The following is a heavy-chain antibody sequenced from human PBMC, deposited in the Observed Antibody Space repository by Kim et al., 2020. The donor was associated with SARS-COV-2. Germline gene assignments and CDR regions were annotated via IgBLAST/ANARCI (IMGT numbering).Heavy chain of an antibody. CDR3: ARVPVGASSWYYFDS. D-gene: IGHD6-13*01. J-gene: IGHJ4*02. V-gene: IGHV3-11*05. Sequence: ADSLEGRFTIARDNAESALYLEVNSLSADDTAVYYCARVPVGASSWYYFDSWGQGTLVTVSS.